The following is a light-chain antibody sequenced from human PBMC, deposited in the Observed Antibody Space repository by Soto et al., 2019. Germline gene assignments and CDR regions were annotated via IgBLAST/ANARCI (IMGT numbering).Light chain of an antibody. Sequence: EIVMTQSPATLSVSPGERATLSCRASQSVSSNLAGYQQKPGQAPRLLIYGASTRAPGSPARFSGSGSGTESTLTTSSLQSEDFAGDYCQQYNNWPLWTFGQGTKVEIK. CDR1: QSVSSN. CDR3: QQYNNWPLWT. J-gene: IGKJ1*01. V-gene: IGKV3-15*01. CDR2: GAS.